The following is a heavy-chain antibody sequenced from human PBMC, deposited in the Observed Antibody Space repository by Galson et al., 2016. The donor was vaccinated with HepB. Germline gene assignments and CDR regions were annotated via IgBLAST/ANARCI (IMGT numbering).Heavy chain of an antibody. J-gene: IGHJ4*02. CDR3: ARRSCTAVACYSASYRCFDS. D-gene: IGHD2-15*01. V-gene: IGHV3-7*01. CDR2: IKPDGSEK. Sequence: SLRLSCADSTFTFSNYWVTWVRQAPGKGLEWVANIKPDGSEKYYVDSVKGRFTISRDNAKKSLYLQMNSLRAEDTAVYYCARRSCTAVACYSASYRCFDSWGQGTLVTVSS. CDR1: TFTFSNYW.